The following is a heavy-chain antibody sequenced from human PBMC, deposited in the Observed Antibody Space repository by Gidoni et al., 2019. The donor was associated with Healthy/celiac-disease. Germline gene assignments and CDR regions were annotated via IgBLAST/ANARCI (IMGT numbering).Heavy chain of an antibody. Sequence: QVQLVESGGGVVQPGRSLRLSCAASGFTFSSYGMHWVRQAPGKGLEWVAVIWYDGSNKYYADSVKGRFTISRDNSKNTLYLQMNSLRAEDTAVYYCARDGGDTYYDYVWGSYRSGQHYFDYWGQGTLVTVSS. CDR1: GFTFSSYG. V-gene: IGHV3-33*01. CDR3: ARDGGDTYYDYVWGSYRSGQHYFDY. J-gene: IGHJ4*02. D-gene: IGHD3-16*02. CDR2: IWYDGSNK.